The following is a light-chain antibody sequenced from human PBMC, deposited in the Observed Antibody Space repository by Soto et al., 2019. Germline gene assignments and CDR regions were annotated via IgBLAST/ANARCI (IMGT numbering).Light chain of an antibody. CDR2: GDT. Sequence: QSVLTQPPSVSGAPGQRVTISCTGSSSNIGAGYDVHWYQQFLGTAPKLLIYGDTNRPSGVPDRFSGSKSGTSASLAITGLQAEDEAHYYCQSYDSSLVGVFGTGTKVTV. CDR1: SSNIGAGYD. V-gene: IGLV1-40*01. CDR3: QSYDSSLVGV. J-gene: IGLJ1*01.